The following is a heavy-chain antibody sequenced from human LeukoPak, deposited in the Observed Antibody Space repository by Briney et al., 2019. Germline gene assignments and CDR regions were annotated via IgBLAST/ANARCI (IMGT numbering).Heavy chain of an antibody. CDR2: ISSSSSTI. CDR3: ARADSSGWYWEYFDY. V-gene: IGHV3-48*04. J-gene: IGHJ4*02. CDR1: GFTFSSYS. Sequence: GGSLRLSCAASGFTFSSYSMNWVRQAPGKGLEWVSYISSSSSTIYYADSVKGRFTISRDNAKNSLYLQMNSLRAEDTAVYYCARADSSGWYWEYFDYWGQGTLVTVSS. D-gene: IGHD6-19*01.